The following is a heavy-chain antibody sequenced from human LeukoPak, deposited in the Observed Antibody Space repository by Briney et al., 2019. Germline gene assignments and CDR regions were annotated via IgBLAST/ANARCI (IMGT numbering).Heavy chain of an antibody. J-gene: IGHJ4*02. D-gene: IGHD2-15*01. Sequence: EGSLRLSCAASGFTFSNAWMSWVRQAPGKGLEWVGRIKSKTDGGTTDYAAPVKGRFTISRDDSKNTLYLQMNSLKTEDTAVYYCTTEAGYCSDGNCYSVQLYWGQGTLVTVSS. V-gene: IGHV3-15*01. CDR2: IKSKTDGGTT. CDR1: GFTFSNAW. CDR3: TTEAGYCSDGNCYSVQLY.